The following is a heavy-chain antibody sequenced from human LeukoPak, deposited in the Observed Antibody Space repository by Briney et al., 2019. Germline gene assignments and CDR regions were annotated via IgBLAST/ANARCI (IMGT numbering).Heavy chain of an antibody. V-gene: IGHV1-69*05. D-gene: IGHD2-21*02. J-gene: IGHJ4*02. CDR2: IIPIFGTA. CDR1: GYTFTSYG. Sequence: ASVKVSCKASGYTFTSYGISWVRQAPGQGLEWMGGIIPIFGTANYAQKFQGRVTITTDESTSTAYMELSSLRSEDTAVYYCARSSRCGGDCYFDYWGQGTLVTVSS. CDR3: ARSSRCGGDCYFDY.